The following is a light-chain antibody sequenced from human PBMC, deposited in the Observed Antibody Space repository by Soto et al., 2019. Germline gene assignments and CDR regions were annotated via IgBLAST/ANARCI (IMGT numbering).Light chain of an antibody. CDR1: SGSVSTSYY. Sequence: QTVVTQEPSFSVSPGGTVTLTCGLSSGSVSTSYYPSWYQQTPVQAPRTLIYSTNTRSSGVPDRFSGSILGNKAALTITGAQADDESDYYCVLYMGSGISNVVFGGGTKLTVL. J-gene: IGLJ2*01. V-gene: IGLV8-61*01. CDR2: STN. CDR3: VLYMGSGISNVV.